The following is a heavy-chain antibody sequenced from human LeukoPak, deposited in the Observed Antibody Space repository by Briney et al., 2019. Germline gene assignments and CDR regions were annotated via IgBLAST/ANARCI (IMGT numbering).Heavy chain of an antibody. D-gene: IGHD6-6*01. J-gene: IGHJ4*02. CDR2: IYYSGSS. Sequence: SETLSLTCTVSGGSISSSSYYWGWLRQPPGKGLEWIGSIYYSGSSYYNPSLKSRVTISVHTSKNQFSLKLSSVTAADTAVYYCARSEYSMSSGVDYWGQGTLVTVSS. V-gene: IGHV4-39*01. CDR3: ARSEYSMSSGVDY. CDR1: GGSISSSSYY.